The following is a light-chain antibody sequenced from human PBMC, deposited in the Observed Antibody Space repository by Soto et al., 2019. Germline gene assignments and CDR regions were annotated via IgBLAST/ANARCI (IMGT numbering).Light chain of an antibody. CDR3: GSYTHIKTYV. V-gene: IGLV2-14*03. J-gene: IGLJ1*01. Sequence: QSALTQPASASGAPGQSIAISCTGTSSDVGGHNYVSWYQQHPDKAPKLIIYDVTNRPSGISHRFSGSKSGNTASLTISGLQAEDEGDYYCGSYTHIKTYVFGTGTKLTVL. CDR2: DVT. CDR1: SSDVGGHNY.